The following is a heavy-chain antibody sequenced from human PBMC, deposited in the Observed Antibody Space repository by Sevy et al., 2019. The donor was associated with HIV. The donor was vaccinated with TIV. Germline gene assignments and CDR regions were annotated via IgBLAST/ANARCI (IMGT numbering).Heavy chain of an antibody. CDR2: IYYSGST. CDR1: GGSISSSSYY. V-gene: IGHV4-39*01. J-gene: IGHJ4*02. Sequence: SETLSLTCTVSGGSISSSSYYWGWIRQPPGKGLEWIGSIYYSGSTYYNPSLKSRVTISVDTSKNQFSLKLSSVTAADTAEYYCDGAAAGTGCFDYWGQGTLVTVSS. CDR3: DGAAAGTGCFDY. D-gene: IGHD6-13*01.